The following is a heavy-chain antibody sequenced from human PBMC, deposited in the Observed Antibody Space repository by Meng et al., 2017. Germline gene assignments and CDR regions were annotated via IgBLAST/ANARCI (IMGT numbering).Heavy chain of an antibody. J-gene: IGHJ4*02. D-gene: IGHD5-18*01. Sequence: HVPLQQWGPGLLKPSETLSLTFSVYGGSFIGYYWSWIRQPPGKGLEWIGEINHSGSTNYNPSLKSRVTISVDTSKNQFSLKLSSVTAADTAVYYCASSGYSYGYRFDYWGQGTLVTVSS. CDR2: INHSGST. CDR1: GGSFIGYY. V-gene: IGHV4-34*01. CDR3: ASSGYSYGYRFDY.